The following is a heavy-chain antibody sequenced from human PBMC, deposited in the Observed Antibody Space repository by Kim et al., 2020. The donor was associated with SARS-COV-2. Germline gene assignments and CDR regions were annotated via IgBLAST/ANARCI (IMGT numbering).Heavy chain of an antibody. CDR3: ARDKGPSTYYYNSSGCSLAY. D-gene: IGHD3-22*01. J-gene: IGHJ4*02. Sequence: GGSLRLSCAASGFTFSSYAMHWVRQAPGKGLEWVAVISYDGSNKYYADSVKGRFTISRDNSKNTLYLQMNSLRAEDTAVYYCARDKGPSTYYYNSSGCSLAYWGQGTLVTVSS. CDR2: ISYDGSNK. CDR1: GFTFSSYA. V-gene: IGHV3-30*04.